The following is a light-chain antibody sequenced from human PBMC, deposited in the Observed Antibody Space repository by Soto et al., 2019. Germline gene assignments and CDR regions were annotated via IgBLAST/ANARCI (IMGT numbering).Light chain of an antibody. Sequence: EIVMTQSPPTLSVSPGERATLSCRAGQSVSSDLAWYQQKPGQAPRLLIDGASTRATGIPARFSGSGSGTDFTLTISSLQPEDFATYYCPQSYSTPPITFGQGTRLEIK. CDR2: GAS. V-gene: IGKV3-15*01. CDR1: QSVSSD. J-gene: IGKJ5*01. CDR3: PQSYSTPPIT.